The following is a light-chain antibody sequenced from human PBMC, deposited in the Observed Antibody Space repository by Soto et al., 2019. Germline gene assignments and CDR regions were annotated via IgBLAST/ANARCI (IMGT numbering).Light chain of an antibody. CDR3: MRGTHWPPT. V-gene: IGKV2-30*01. J-gene: IGKJ1*01. CDR2: QVS. Sequence: DVVMTQSPLSLPVTLGQPASISCWSSQSLVYSDGNAYLTWFQQRPGQSPRRLIYQVSNRVSGVPDRVSGSGPDTDFTLKISRVEAEDVGVYYCMRGTHWPPTFGRGTKVEIK. CDR1: QSLVYSDGNAY.